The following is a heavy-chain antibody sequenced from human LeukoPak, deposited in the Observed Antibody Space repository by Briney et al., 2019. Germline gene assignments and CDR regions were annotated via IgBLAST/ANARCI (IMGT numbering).Heavy chain of an antibody. CDR3: AREYQLLFDY. D-gene: IGHD2-2*01. CDR1: GGSISSSSYY. CDR2: IHYSGST. J-gene: IGHJ4*02. Sequence: SKTLSLTCTVSGGSISSSSYYWGWIRQPPGKGLEWIGSIHYSGSTYYNPSLKSRVTISVDTSKNQFSLKLSSVTAADTAVYYCAREYQLLFDYWGQGTLVTVSS. V-gene: IGHV4-39*07.